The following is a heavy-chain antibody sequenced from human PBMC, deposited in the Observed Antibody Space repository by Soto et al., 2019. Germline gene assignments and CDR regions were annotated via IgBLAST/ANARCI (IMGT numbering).Heavy chain of an antibody. J-gene: IGHJ4*02. CDR1: GFTFSSYA. D-gene: IGHD5-18*01. Sequence: PGGSLRLSCAASGFTFSSYAMSWVRQAPGKGLEWVSAISGSGGSTYYADSVKGRFTISRDNSKNTLYLQMNSLRAEDTTVYYCAKGERGYSYGDFDYWGQGTLVTVSS. CDR3: AKGERGYSYGDFDY. CDR2: ISGSGGST. V-gene: IGHV3-23*01.